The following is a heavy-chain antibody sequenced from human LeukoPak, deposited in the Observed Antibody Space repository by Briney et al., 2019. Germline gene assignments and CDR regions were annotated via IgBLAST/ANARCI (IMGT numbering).Heavy chain of an antibody. J-gene: IGHJ5*02. CDR2: IGDTT. CDR3: ARGSSGYYHLDL. V-gene: IGHV3-23*01. D-gene: IGHD3-22*01. Sequence: PGGSLRLSCAASGFTFSIYAMSWVRQAPGKGLEWVSAIGDTTYYADSVEGRFTISRDNSKNTLYLQMNSLRAEDAAIYYCARGSSGYYHLDLWGQGTLVIVSS. CDR1: GFTFSIYA.